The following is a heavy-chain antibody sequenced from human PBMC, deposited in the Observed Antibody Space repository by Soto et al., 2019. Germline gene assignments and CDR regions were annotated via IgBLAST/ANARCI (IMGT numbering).Heavy chain of an antibody. CDR1: GFTFSGSA. V-gene: IGHV3-73*01. J-gene: IGHJ4*02. CDR2: IRSKANSYAT. Sequence: EVQLVESGGGLVQPGGSLKLSCAASGFTFSGSAMHWVRQASGKGLEWVGRIRSKANSYATAYAASVKGRFTISRDDSKNTAYLQMNRLKTEDTAVYYCTRRLGYCSGGSCYSLDYWGQGTLVTVSS. CDR3: TRRLGYCSGGSCYSLDY. D-gene: IGHD2-15*01.